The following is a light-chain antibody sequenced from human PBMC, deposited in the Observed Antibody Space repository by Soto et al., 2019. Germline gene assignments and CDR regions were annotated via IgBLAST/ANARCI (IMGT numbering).Light chain of an antibody. CDR2: DAS. CDR3: QQRSVWPWT. J-gene: IGKJ1*01. V-gene: IGKV3D-20*02. Sequence: EIVMTQSPATLSVSPGERATLSCRASQTVRNNYLAWYQQKPGQAPKLLIYDASSRATGIPARFSGSGSGTDFTLTISSLEPEDFAVFYCQQRSVWPWTFGQGTKVDIK. CDR1: QTVRNNY.